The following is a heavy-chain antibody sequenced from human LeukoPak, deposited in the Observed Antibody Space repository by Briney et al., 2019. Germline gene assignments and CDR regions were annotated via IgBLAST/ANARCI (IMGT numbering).Heavy chain of an antibody. J-gene: IGHJ5*02. Sequence: PGGSLRLSCAASGFTFSSYAMSWVRQAPGKGLEWVSAISGSGGSTYYADSVKGRFTISRDDSKNTLYLQMNSLRAEDTAVYYCAKEGYSSSSCYNPYPNWFDPWGQGTLVTVSS. D-gene: IGHD6-13*01. CDR1: GFTFSSYA. V-gene: IGHV3-23*01. CDR2: ISGSGGST. CDR3: AKEGYSSSSCYNPYPNWFDP.